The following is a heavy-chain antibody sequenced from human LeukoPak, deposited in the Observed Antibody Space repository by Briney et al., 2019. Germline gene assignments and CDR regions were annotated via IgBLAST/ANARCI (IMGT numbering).Heavy chain of an antibody. V-gene: IGHV3-30*03. CDR1: GCTFNSYG. J-gene: IGHJ6*03. D-gene: IGHD6-6*01. Sequence: PGGSLRLSCAASGCTFNSYGMHWVRQAPGKGLEWVAVISYDGSNKYYADSVKGRFTISRDNSKNTLYLQMNSLRAEDTAVYYFARADSSSGHATDYYYYYMDVWGKGTTVTVSS. CDR2: ISYDGSNK. CDR3: ARADSSSGHATDYYYYYMDV.